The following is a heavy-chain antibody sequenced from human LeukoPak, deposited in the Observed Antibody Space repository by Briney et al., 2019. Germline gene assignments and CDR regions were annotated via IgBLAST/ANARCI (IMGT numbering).Heavy chain of an antibody. CDR3: AKIRQWLDYFDY. D-gene: IGHD6-19*01. J-gene: IGHJ4*02. V-gene: IGHV3-30*02. Sequence: GGSLRLSCAASGFTFSSYGMRWVRQAPGKGLEWVAFIRYDGSNKYYADSVKGRFTISRGNSKNTLYLQMNSLRAEDTAVYYCAKIRQWLDYFDYWGQGTLVTVSS. CDR1: GFTFSSYG. CDR2: IRYDGSNK.